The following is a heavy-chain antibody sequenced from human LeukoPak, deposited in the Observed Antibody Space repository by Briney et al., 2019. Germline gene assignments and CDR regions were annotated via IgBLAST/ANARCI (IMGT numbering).Heavy chain of an antibody. CDR3: ARLTYYYDSNGYFHRYFDL. D-gene: IGHD3-22*01. V-gene: IGHV4-34*01. CDR2: INHSGSA. Sequence: SETLSLTCAAYGGSFSGYYWTWIRQPPGKGLEWIGEINHSGSANCNPSLKSRVTVFIDTPNSQFSLKLNSVTAADTAVYYCARLTYYYDSNGYFHRYFDLWGRGTPVTVSS. J-gene: IGHJ2*01. CDR1: GGSFSGYY.